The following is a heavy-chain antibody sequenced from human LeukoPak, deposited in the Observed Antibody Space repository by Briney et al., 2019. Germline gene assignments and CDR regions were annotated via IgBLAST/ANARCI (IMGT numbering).Heavy chain of an antibody. V-gene: IGHV4-4*07. CDR2: ILTSGST. D-gene: IGHD1-26*01. CDR1: GGSISSHY. Sequence: SETLSLTCTVSGGSISSHYWSWIRPPAGKGLEWIGRILTSGSTNYNPSFQSRVTMSVYTSKNQFPLTLSSVTAADTAVYFCARKSGIYTGDYHFDSWGQGTLVTVSS. J-gene: IGHJ4*02. CDR3: ARKSGIYTGDYHFDS.